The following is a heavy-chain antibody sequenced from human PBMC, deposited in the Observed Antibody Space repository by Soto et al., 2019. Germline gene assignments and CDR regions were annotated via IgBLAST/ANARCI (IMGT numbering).Heavy chain of an antibody. CDR2: INPRDGRT. D-gene: IGHD6-13*01. V-gene: IGHV1-46*01. CDR1: GYVFTSFH. Sequence: QVQLVQSGTEVKKPGASVKLSCKASGYVFTSFHMHWVGQAPGQGLEWMGLINPRDGRTEYAQKFQGRVTMTSDTSTTTVYMVLNTLRSEDTAVYYCARAGINWLDPWGQGTPVSVSA. CDR3: ARAGINWLDP. J-gene: IGHJ5*02.